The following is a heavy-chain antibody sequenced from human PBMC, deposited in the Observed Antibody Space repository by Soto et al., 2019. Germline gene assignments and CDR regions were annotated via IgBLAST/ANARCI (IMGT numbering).Heavy chain of an antibody. CDR3: ARGESSSGYYYGMDV. J-gene: IGHJ6*02. V-gene: IGHV1-69*06. CDR1: GGTFSSYA. D-gene: IGHD6-6*01. Sequence: SVKVFCKASGGTFSSYAISWVRQAPGQGLEWMGGIIPIFGTANYAQKFQGRVTITADKSTSTAYMELSSLRSEDTAVYYCARGESSSGYYYGMDVWGHGTTVTVSS. CDR2: IIPIFGTA.